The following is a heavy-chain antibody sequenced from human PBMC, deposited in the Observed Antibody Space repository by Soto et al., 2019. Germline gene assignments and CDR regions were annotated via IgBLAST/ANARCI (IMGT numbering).Heavy chain of an antibody. CDR1: GGSISSGDYY. J-gene: IGHJ4*02. Sequence: QVQLQESGPGLVKPSQTLSLTCTVSGGSISSGDYYWSWIRQHPGKGLEWIGHIFYSGSTYYNPSLKSRLTISGDTSKNQVSLKLSSVAAADTAVYYCARGPHIPYWGQGTLVTVSS. CDR3: ARGPHIPY. V-gene: IGHV4-31*03. CDR2: IFYSGST.